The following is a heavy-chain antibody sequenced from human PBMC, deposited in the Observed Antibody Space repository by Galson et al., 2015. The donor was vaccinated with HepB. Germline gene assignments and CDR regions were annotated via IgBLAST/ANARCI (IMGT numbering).Heavy chain of an antibody. CDR3: ARQGANWLDP. D-gene: IGHD3-16*01. Sequence: SVKVSCKASGYTFTDDWIHWVRQAPGQGLEWMGRIRPTDGATQYTERFEGRVTFTRDTSIATAHMELSKLTSDDTAVYYCARQGANWLDPWSQGALVTVSS. CDR1: GYTFTDDW. CDR2: IRPTDGAT. J-gene: IGHJ5*02. V-gene: IGHV1-2*06.